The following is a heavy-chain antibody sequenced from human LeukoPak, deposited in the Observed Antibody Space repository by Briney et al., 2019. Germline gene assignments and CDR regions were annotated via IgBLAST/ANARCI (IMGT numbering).Heavy chain of an antibody. CDR3: ARSSGYRGELFDY. V-gene: IGHV3-48*03. D-gene: IGHD3-22*01. CDR1: GFTFSSYE. Sequence: GGSLRLSCAASGFTFSSYEMNWVRQAPGKGLEWVSYISSSGSTIYYADSVKGRFTISRDNAKNSLYLQMNSLRAEDTAVYYCARSSGYRGELFDYWGQGTLVTVSS. CDR2: ISSSGSTI. J-gene: IGHJ4*02.